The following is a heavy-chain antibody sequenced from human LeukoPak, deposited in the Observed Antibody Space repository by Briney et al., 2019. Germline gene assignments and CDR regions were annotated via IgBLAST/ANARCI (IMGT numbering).Heavy chain of an antibody. CDR3: AKSVGITIFGVVIF. CDR2: IYSGGST. CDR1: GFTVSSNY. J-gene: IGHJ4*02. Sequence: GGSLRLSCAASGFTVSSNYMSWVRQAPGKGLEWVSVIYSGGSTYYADPVKGRFTISRDNSKNTLYLQMNSLRAEDTAVYYCAKSVGITIFGVVIFWGQGTLVTVSS. V-gene: IGHV3-53*01. D-gene: IGHD3-3*01.